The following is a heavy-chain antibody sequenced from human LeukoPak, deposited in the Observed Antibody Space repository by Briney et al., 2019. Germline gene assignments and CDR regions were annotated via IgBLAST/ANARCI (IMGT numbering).Heavy chain of an antibody. CDR1: GGSISSYY. D-gene: IGHD5-12*01. J-gene: IGHJ5*02. Sequence: SETLSLTCTVSGGSISSYYWSWIRQPPGKGLGWIGYIYYSGTTNYIPSLKSRVTISVDTSKNQFSLKLGSVTAAVTAVYYCARGGGNSGSATDRWGQGTLVTVSS. CDR2: IYYSGTT. CDR3: ARGGGNSGSATDR. V-gene: IGHV4-59*12.